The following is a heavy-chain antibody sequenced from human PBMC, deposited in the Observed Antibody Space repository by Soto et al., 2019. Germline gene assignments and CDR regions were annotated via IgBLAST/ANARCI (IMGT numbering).Heavy chain of an antibody. CDR1: GGTFSSYT. V-gene: IGHV1-69*08. J-gene: IGHJ3*02. Sequence: QVQLVQSGAEVKKPGSSVKVSCKASGGTFSSYTISWVRQAPGQGLEWMGRIMPILGIANYAQKFQGRVTITADKVMSTDYMELSSLRSEDTAVYYCARDAVPAAGRVAFDIWGQGTMVTVSS. CDR3: ARDAVPAAGRVAFDI. CDR2: IMPILGIA. D-gene: IGHD6-13*01.